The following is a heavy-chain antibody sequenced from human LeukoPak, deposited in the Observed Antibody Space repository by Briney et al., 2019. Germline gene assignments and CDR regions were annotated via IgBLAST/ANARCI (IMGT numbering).Heavy chain of an antibody. CDR1: GFTFDDYA. V-gene: IGHV3-9*01. CDR2: ISWNSGSI. CDR3: AKDISTIFHYMDV. J-gene: IGHJ6*03. D-gene: IGHD3-3*01. Sequence: GGSLRLSCAASGFTFDDYAMHWVRQAPGKGLEWASGISWNSGSIGYGDSVKGRFTISRDNAKNSLYLQMNSLKSEDTALYYCAKDISTIFHYMDVWGKGTTVTVSS.